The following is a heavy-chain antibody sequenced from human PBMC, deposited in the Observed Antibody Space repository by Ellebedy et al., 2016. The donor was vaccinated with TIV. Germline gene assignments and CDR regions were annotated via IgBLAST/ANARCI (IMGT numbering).Heavy chain of an antibody. CDR2: INAGNGNT. Sequence: AASVKVSCKASGYTFSSYAMHWVRQAPGQRLEWMGWINAGNGNTRYSQKFQGRVSLSSDTSASTTYMELSSLRSEDTALYYCARDRQITGATPRKTNYGMDVWGPGTTVTVSS. D-gene: IGHD1-20*01. V-gene: IGHV1-3*01. CDR3: ARDRQITGATPRKTNYGMDV. J-gene: IGHJ6*02. CDR1: GYTFSSYA.